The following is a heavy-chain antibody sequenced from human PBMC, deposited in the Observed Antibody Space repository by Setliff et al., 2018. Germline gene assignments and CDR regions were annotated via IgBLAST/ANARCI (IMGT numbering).Heavy chain of an antibody. CDR2: IIPIIGEP. J-gene: IGHJ4*02. Sequence: SVKVSCKASGGTFNTYGLSWVRQAPGQGLEWMGGIIPIIGEPNYAQKFQGRVTITADESTSTDYMELRSLKSEDTAVYYCAREALQRAGLYFFDIWGQGMLVTVSS. D-gene: IGHD3-10*01. CDR3: AREALQRAGLYFFDI. CDR1: GGTFNTYG. V-gene: IGHV1-69*13.